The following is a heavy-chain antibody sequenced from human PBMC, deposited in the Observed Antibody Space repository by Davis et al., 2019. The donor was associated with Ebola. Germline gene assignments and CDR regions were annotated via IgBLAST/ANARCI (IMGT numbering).Heavy chain of an antibody. CDR3: ARGPEMATIRPFDY. CDR1: GFTFSSYE. J-gene: IGHJ4*02. D-gene: IGHD5-24*01. CDR2: ISYDGSNK. V-gene: IGHV3-30-3*01. Sequence: GGSLRLSCAASGFTFSSYEMNWVRQAPGKGLEWVAVISYDGSNKYYADSVKGRFTISRDNSKNTLYLQMNSLRAEDTAVYYCARGPEMATIRPFDYWGQGTLVTVSS.